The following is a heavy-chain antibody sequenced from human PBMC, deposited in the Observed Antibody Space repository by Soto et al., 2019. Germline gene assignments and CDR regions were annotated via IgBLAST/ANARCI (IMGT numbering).Heavy chain of an antibody. Sequence: PSETLSLTCAVSGGSISSGGYSWSWIRQPPGKGLEWIGYIYHSGSTNYNPSLKSRVTISVDTSKNQFSLKLSSVTAADTAVYYCARGLGYWGQGTLVTVSS. J-gene: IGHJ4*02. CDR1: GGSISSGGYS. CDR2: IYHSGST. V-gene: IGHV4-30-2*01. D-gene: IGHD3-16*01. CDR3: ARGLGY.